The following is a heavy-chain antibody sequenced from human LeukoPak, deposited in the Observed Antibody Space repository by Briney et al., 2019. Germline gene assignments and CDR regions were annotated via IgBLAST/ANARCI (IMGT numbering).Heavy chain of an antibody. J-gene: IGHJ4*02. CDR2: ISGRCGST. Sequence: PGGSLRLSCAASGFTFSSYAMSWVRQAPGKGLEWVSAISGRCGSTYYADSVKGRFTISRDNSKNTLYLQMNSLRAEDTAVYYCAVVPLLRYFDWLPDYGGQGTLVTVSS. CDR1: GFTFSSYA. V-gene: IGHV3-23*01. CDR3: AVVPLLRYFDWLPDY. D-gene: IGHD3-9*01.